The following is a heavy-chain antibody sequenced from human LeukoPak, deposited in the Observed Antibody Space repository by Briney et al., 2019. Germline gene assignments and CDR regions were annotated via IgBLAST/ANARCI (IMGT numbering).Heavy chain of an antibody. Sequence: SETLSLTCSVSGDSIRSSYWSWLRQAPGKGPEWLGYIFYTGSNDYSPSLKSRVTISVDTSKNQFSLRVNSVTAADTAVYYCARAIYSRAWYASDIWGQGTVVTVSA. CDR3: ARAIYSRAWYASDI. V-gene: IGHV4-59*01. CDR2: IFYTGSN. CDR1: GDSIRSSY. D-gene: IGHD6-19*01. J-gene: IGHJ3*02.